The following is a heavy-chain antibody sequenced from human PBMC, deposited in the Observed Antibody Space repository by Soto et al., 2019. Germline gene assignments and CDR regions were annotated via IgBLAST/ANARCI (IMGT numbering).Heavy chain of an antibody. CDR3: ARVPGGDCSGGSCSNCDY. CDR1: GGTFSSYT. V-gene: IGHV1-69*02. D-gene: IGHD2-15*01. Sequence: QVQLVQSGAEVKKPGSSVKVSCKASGGTFSSYTISWVRQAPGQGLEWMGRIIPILGIANYAQKFQGRVTITADKSTSTAYMELSSLRSEDTAVYYCARVPGGDCSGGSCSNCDYWGQGTLVTVSS. J-gene: IGHJ4*02. CDR2: IIPILGIA.